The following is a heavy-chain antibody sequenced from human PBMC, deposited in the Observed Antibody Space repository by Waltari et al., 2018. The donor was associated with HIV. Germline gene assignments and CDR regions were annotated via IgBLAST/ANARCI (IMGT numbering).Heavy chain of an antibody. CDR2: IYYSGST. Sequence: QLQLQESGPGLVKPSETLSLTCTVSGGSISNSNYYWGWIRQPPGKGLEWIGSIYYSGSTYYNPSLKIRVTISVDMSKNQFSLKLSSVTAADTAVYYCARSSSLNHPNFDYWGQGTLVTVSS. CDR1: GGSISNSNYY. D-gene: IGHD3-16*02. J-gene: IGHJ4*02. CDR3: ARSSSLNHPNFDY. V-gene: IGHV4-39*01.